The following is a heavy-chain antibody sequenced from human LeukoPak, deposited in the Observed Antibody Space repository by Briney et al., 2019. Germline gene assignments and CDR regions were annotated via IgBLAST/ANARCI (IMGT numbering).Heavy chain of an antibody. CDR1: GYTFTGYY. CDR2: FDPEDGET. V-gene: IGHV1-24*01. D-gene: IGHD4-11*01. Sequence: GASVKVSCKASGYTFTGYYMHWVRQAPGKGLEWMGGFDPEDGETIYAQKFQGRVTMTEDTSTDTAYMELSSLRSEDTAVYYCATDRDYYSNWPGRWYYWGQGTLVTVSS. CDR3: ATDRDYYSNWPGRWYY. J-gene: IGHJ4*02.